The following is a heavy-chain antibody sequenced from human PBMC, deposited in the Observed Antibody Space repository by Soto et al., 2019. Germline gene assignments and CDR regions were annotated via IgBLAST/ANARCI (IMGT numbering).Heavy chain of an antibody. J-gene: IGHJ4*01. Sequence: QVHLVQSGAEVKKSGSSVRVSCTASGGTFSNDAISWVRQAPGQGLEWLGRIIPFFGTPDYSQSFQGRLTSTADESTGTAYMDMRRLRSDDTAVYYCAREVVTETKLGYFDYWGHGNLVTDSS. CDR1: GGTFSNDA. D-gene: IGHD2-21*02. CDR3: AREVVTETKLGYFDY. V-gene: IGHV1-69*01. CDR2: IIPFFGTP.